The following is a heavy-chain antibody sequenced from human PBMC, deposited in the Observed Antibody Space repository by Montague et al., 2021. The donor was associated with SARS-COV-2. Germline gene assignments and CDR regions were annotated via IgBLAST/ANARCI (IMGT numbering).Heavy chain of an antibody. CDR3: AREGTVPGPRGIYFDD. D-gene: IGHD1-1*01. V-gene: IGHV6-1*01. J-gene: IGHJ4*02. CDR2: TYCWSKWYT. CDR1: GDSVSSNSAA. Sequence: CAISGDSVSSNSAAWNWIRQSPSGGLEWLGRTYCWSKWYTDYAPSVKTRITIAPDTSNNQFSLHLNSVTPGDTAVYYCAREGTVPGPRGIYFDDWGQGTLVTVSS.